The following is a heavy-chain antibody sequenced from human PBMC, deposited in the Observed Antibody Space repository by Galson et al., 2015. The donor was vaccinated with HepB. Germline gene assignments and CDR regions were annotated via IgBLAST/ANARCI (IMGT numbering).Heavy chain of an antibody. CDR2: ISGSGDST. V-gene: IGHV3-23*01. Sequence: SLRLSCAASGFTFNSYAMSWVRQAPGKGLEWVSAISGSGDSTYYADSVKGRFTISRDNSKNTLYLQMNSLRAEDTAVYYCAKDLDDSSAALYYGMDVWGQGTTVTVSS. D-gene: IGHD3-22*01. CDR1: GFTFNSYA. J-gene: IGHJ6*02. CDR3: AKDLDDSSAALYYGMDV.